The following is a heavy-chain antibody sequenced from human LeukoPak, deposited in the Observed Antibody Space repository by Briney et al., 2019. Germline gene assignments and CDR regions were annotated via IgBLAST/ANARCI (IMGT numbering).Heavy chain of an antibody. J-gene: IGHJ4*02. D-gene: IGHD7-27*01. CDR1: GFTFSTYW. V-gene: IGHV3-7*04. CDR3: ARLGLGHADY. CDR2: IKEDGSEK. Sequence: GGSLRLSCAASGFTFSTYWMTWGRQAPGKGLEWVANIKEDGSEKYHVDSVEGRFTVSRDNAKSSLYLQMNTLRAEDTAVYYCARLGLGHADYWGQGALVTVSS.